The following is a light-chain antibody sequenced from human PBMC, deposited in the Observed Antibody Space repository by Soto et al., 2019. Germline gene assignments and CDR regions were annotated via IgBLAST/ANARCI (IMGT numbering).Light chain of an antibody. CDR1: QSFSTW. Sequence: DLQMTQSPSTLSASVGDRVTITCRASQSFSTWLAWYQQKPGKAPKLLIYDASSLESGVPSRFSGSGSGTEFTLTISSLQPDDFATYYCQQYNSYSPLTFGGGTKVDIK. V-gene: IGKV1-5*01. CDR3: QQYNSYSPLT. CDR2: DAS. J-gene: IGKJ4*01.